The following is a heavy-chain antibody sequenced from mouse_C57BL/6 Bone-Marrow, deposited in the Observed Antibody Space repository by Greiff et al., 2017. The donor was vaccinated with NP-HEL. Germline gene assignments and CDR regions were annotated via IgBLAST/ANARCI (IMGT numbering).Heavy chain of an antibody. D-gene: IGHD2-4*01. CDR2: IDPEDGET. J-gene: IGHJ2*01. V-gene: IGHV14-2*01. Sequence: EVQLQQSGAELVKPGASVKLSCTASGFNITDYYMHWVKQRTEQGLEWIGRIDPEDGETKYAPKFQGKATITADTSSNTAYLQLSSLTSEDTAVYYCARKLRRAFDYWGQGTTLTVSS. CDR3: ARKLRRAFDY. CDR1: GFNITDYY.